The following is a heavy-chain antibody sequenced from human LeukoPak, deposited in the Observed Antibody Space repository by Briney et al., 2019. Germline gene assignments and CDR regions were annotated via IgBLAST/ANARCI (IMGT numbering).Heavy chain of an antibody. CDR2: IYSSGST. D-gene: IGHD3-16*01. Sequence: TGGSLRLSCAASRFTVSSNYMSWVRQAPGKGLEWVSFIYSSGSTCYADSVRGRFTISRDNSNNTLYLQMNSLRVEDTAVYYCARGRFGLSLDYWGQGTLVTVSS. J-gene: IGHJ4*02. CDR3: ARGRFGLSLDY. V-gene: IGHV3-66*01. CDR1: RFTVSSNY.